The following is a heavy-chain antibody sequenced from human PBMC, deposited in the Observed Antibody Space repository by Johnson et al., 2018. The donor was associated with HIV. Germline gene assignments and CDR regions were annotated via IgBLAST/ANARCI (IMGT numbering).Heavy chain of an antibody. J-gene: IGHJ3*02. Sequence: VQLVESGGGVVRPGGSLRLSCAASGFTFDDYGMSWVRQAPGKGLEWVSLIYSGDSTYYADSVKGRFTISRDNSKNTLYLQMNSLRAEDTALYYCARGPYCSSSGCYGSGTYSSAFDIWGQGTMVTVSS. D-gene: IGHD2-2*01. CDR2: IYSGDST. V-gene: IGHV3-66*01. CDR1: GFTFDDYG. CDR3: ARGPYCSSSGCYGSGTYSSAFDI.